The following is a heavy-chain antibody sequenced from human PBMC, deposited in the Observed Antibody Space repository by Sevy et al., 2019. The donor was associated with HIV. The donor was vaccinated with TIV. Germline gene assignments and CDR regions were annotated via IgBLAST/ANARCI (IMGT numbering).Heavy chain of an antibody. J-gene: IGHJ4*02. CDR2: ISSSGGGT. V-gene: IGHV3-23*01. D-gene: IGHD3-16*02. Sequence: GGSLRLSCAASGFTFSNYAMNWVRQAPGKGLEWVAAISSSGGGTFYADSVRGRFTISRDNSKNTLDMQMNSLRAEDTAVYYCARNPSYDHVWANYRHFDYWGQGTLVTVSS. CDR3: ARNPSYDHVWANYRHFDY. CDR1: GFTFSNYA.